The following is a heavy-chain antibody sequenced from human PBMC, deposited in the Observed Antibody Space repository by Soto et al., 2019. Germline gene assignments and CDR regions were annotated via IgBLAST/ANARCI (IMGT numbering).Heavy chain of an antibody. D-gene: IGHD6-19*01. CDR2: ISYDGAYQ. CDR3: ARDQLSGGTDRYYNDMLG. V-gene: IGHV3-30-3*01. J-gene: IGHJ6*02. CDR1: GFTFSSSA. Sequence: GGSLRLSCAASGFTFSSSAMHWVRQAPGKGLEWVAVISYDGAYQDYADSVKGRFTISKDISTNTLYPHIDSLRPAATAVYYCARDQLSGGTDRYYNDMLGWGRGTTVTISS.